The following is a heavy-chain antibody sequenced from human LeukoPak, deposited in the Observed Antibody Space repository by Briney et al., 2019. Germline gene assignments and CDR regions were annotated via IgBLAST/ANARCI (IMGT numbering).Heavy chain of an antibody. D-gene: IGHD6-13*01. V-gene: IGHV4-38-2*02. CDR1: GYSISSGYY. J-gene: IGHJ6*03. CDR2: IYHSGST. CDR3: ASYSSSFMADYYYYMDV. Sequence: SETLSLTCTVSGYSISSGYYWGWIRQPPGKGLEWIGSIYHSGSTYYNPSLKSRVTISVDTSKNQFSLKLSSVTAADTAMYYCASYSSSFMADYYYYMDVWGKGTTVTVSS.